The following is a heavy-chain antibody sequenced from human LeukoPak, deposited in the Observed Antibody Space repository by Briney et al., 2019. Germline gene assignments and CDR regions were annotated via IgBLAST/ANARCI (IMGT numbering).Heavy chain of an antibody. CDR2: INWNGGST. J-gene: IGHJ4*02. Sequence: GGSLRLSCAASGFTFDDYGMSWVRQAPGKGLEWVSGINWNGGSTGYADSVKGRFTISRDNSKNTLYLQMNSLRAEDTALYHCARDDYDSSGYYLWGQGTLVTVSS. CDR1: GFTFDDYG. V-gene: IGHV3-20*01. D-gene: IGHD3-22*01. CDR3: ARDDYDSSGYYL.